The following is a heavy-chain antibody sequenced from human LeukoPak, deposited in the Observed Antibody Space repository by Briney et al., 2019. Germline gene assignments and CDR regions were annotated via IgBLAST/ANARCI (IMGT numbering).Heavy chain of an antibody. CDR3: GRAKALLYYYYGMDV. Sequence: PSQTLSLTCTVSGGSISSGDYYWSWIRQPPGKGLEWIGYIYYSGSTYCNPSLKSRVTISVDTSKNQFSLKLSSVTAADTAVYYCGRAKALLYYYYGMDVWGKGTTVTVSS. CDR1: GGSISSGDYY. D-gene: IGHD2-15*01. V-gene: IGHV4-30-4*01. J-gene: IGHJ6*04. CDR2: IYYSGST.